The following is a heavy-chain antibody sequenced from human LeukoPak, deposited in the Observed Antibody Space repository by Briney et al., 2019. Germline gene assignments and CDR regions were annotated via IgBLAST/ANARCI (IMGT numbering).Heavy chain of an antibody. CDR2: IIPIFGTA. D-gene: IGHD6-13*01. CDR3: ARAGQQLVEFGRWFDP. V-gene: IGHV1-69*06. J-gene: IGHJ5*02. Sequence: SVKVSCKASGGTFSSYAISWVRQAPGQGLEWMGGIIPIFGTANYAQKFQGRVTITADKSTSTAYMELSSLRSEDTAVYYCARAGQQLVEFGRWFDPWGQGTLVTVSS. CDR1: GGTFSSYA.